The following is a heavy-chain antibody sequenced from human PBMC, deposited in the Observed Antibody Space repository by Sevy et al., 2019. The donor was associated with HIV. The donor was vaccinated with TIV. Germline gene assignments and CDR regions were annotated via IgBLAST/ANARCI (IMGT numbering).Heavy chain of an antibody. CDR1: GFSFVSSA. CDR3: AALAGGPEDY. D-gene: IGHD6-19*01. Sequence: ASVKVSCKASGFSFVSSAIQWLRQARGQRLEWIGRIVVGSGDTNYAQKFQERVTITRDMSTSTAYMELSRLRSEDTAVYYCAALAGGPEDYWGQRTLVTVSS. CDR2: IVVGSGDT. V-gene: IGHV1-58*02. J-gene: IGHJ4*02.